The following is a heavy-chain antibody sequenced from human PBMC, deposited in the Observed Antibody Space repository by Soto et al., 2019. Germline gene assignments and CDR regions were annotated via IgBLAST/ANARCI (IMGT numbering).Heavy chain of an antibody. CDR3: ARGRRGSTTYYYYYYGMDV. Sequence: SETLSLTCAVYGGSFSGYYWSWIRQPPGKGLEWIGEINHSGSTNYNPSLKSRVTISVDTSKNQFSLKLSSVTAADTAVYYCARGRRGSTTYYYYYYGMDVWGQGTAVTVSS. J-gene: IGHJ6*02. D-gene: IGHD2-2*01. CDR1: GGSFSGYY. V-gene: IGHV4-34*01. CDR2: INHSGST.